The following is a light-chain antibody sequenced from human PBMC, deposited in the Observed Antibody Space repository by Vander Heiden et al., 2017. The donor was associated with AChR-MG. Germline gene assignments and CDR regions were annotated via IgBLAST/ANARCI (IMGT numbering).Light chain of an antibody. V-gene: IGKV1-39*01. CDR2: AAS. CDR1: QSISTY. J-gene: IGKJ1*01. Sequence: DIQMTKSPSSLSASVGDRVTITCRASQSISTYLNWYHQKPGKAPKLLIYAASTLQSGVPSRFSGSGSGTHFTLTISSLQPEDFATYYCQESYSNRRTFGQGTKVEIK. CDR3: QESYSNRRT.